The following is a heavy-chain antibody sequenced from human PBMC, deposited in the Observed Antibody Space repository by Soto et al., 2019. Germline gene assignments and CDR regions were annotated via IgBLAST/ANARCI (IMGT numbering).Heavy chain of an antibody. CDR3: SRGSGRGRYFDWLLFDY. D-gene: IGHD3-9*01. J-gene: IGHJ4*02. Sequence: GGSLRLSCAASGFTFSSYSMNWARQAPGKGLEWVSSISSSSSYIYYADSVKGRFTISRDNAKNSLYLQMNSLRAEDTAVYYCSRGSGRGRYFDWLLFDYWGQGTLVTVSS. CDR1: GFTFSSYS. V-gene: IGHV3-21*01. CDR2: ISSSSSYI.